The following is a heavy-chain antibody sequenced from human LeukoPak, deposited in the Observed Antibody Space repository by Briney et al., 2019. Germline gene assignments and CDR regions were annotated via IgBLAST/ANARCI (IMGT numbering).Heavy chain of an antibody. D-gene: IGHD2-2*02. CDR2: ISAYNGNT. Sequence: ASVKVSCKASGYTFTSYGISWVRQAPGQGLEWMGWISAYNGNTNYAQKLQGRVTMTTDTSTSTAYMELRSLRSDDTAVYYCARARVVPAAISGRDNWFDPWSQGTLVTVSS. CDR1: GYTFTSYG. CDR3: ARARVVPAAISGRDNWFDP. V-gene: IGHV1-18*01. J-gene: IGHJ5*02.